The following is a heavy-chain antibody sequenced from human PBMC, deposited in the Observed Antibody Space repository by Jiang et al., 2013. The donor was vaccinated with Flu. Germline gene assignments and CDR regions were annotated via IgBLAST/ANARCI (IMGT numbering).Heavy chain of an antibody. Sequence: GLVKPSETLSLTCSVSGGSVSSGSYYWSWIRQPPGKGLEWIGYMYYSGSTGYNPSLKSRVTISIDTSKNQFSLRLSSVTAADTAVYYCARSSLTMIVVGGMDVWGQGTTVTVSS. CDR1: GGSVSSGSYY. J-gene: IGHJ6*02. CDR2: MYYSGST. CDR3: ARSSLTMIVVGGMDV. V-gene: IGHV4-61*01. D-gene: IGHD3-22*01.